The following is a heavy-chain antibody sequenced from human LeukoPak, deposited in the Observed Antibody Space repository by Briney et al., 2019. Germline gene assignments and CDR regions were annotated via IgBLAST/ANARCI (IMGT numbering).Heavy chain of an antibody. Sequence: SETLSLTCTVSGYSISSGYYWGWIRQPPGKGLEWTGSIDHSGSTYYNPSLKSRITISVDTSKNQFSLKLSSVTAADTAVYYCAGDKTTGGWYEFDYWGQGTLVTVSS. CDR2: IDHSGST. D-gene: IGHD6-19*01. V-gene: IGHV4-38-2*02. CDR1: GYSISSGYY. J-gene: IGHJ4*02. CDR3: AGDKTTGGWYEFDY.